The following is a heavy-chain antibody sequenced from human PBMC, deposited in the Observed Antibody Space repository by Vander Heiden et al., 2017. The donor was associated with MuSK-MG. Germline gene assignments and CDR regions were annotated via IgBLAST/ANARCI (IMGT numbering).Heavy chain of an antibody. CDR3: ARHDGVVRGEDY. J-gene: IGHJ4*02. CDR2: IDPSDSYT. V-gene: IGHV5-10-1*03. D-gene: IGHD3-10*02. Sequence: EVPLVQSGAEVKKPGESLRISCKGSVYIFTSYWISWVRQMRGKGLEWMGRIDPSDSYTNYSPSFQGHVTISADKSISTAYLQWSSLKASDTAMYYCARHDGVVRGEDYWGQRTLVTVSS. CDR1: VYIFTSYW.